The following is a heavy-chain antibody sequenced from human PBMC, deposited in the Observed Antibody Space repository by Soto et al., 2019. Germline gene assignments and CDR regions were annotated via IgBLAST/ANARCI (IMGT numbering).Heavy chain of an antibody. D-gene: IGHD3-16*02. Sequence: ASVKVSCKVSGYTLTELSMHWVRQAPGKGLEWMGGFDPEDGETIYAQKFQGRVTMTEDTSTDTAYMELSSLRSEDTAVYYCATGWRGLSLGTCLDYWGQGTLVTVSS. CDR3: ATGWRGLSLGTCLDY. V-gene: IGHV1-24*01. J-gene: IGHJ4*02. CDR1: GYTLTELS. CDR2: FDPEDGET.